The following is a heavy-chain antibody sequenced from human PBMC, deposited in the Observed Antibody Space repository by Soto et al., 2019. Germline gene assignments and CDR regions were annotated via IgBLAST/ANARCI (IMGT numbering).Heavy chain of an antibody. D-gene: IGHD4-17*01. CDR2: ISSSDINI. J-gene: IGHJ4*02. Sequence: EVQLVESGGGLIQPVGSLRLSCAASGFTFSSYSMNWVRQAPGKGREWISYISSSDINIYYADSVKGRFTISRDIAKNSLYLQMNSLRAEDTAVYYCARDYGDYVPRNDYWAQGTLVTVSS. CDR3: ARDYGDYVPRNDY. CDR1: GFTFSSYS. V-gene: IGHV3-48*01.